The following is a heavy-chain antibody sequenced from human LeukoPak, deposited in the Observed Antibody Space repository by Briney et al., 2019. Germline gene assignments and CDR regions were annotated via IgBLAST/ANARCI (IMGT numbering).Heavy chain of an antibody. J-gene: IGHJ4*02. CDR1: GYPFTGYY. CDR3: VRGHGRYSSGFLGY. CDR2: INPNSGFT. Sequence: ASVKVSCKASGYPFTGYYLHWVRQAPGQGLEWMGWINPNSGFTNYAQKFQGRVTMTRDTSISTAYMELSRLRSDDTAVYYCVRGHGRYSSGFLGYWGQGTLVTVSS. D-gene: IGHD6-19*01. V-gene: IGHV1-2*02.